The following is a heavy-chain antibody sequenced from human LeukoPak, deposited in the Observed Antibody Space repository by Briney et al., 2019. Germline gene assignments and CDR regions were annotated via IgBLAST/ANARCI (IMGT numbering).Heavy chain of an antibody. J-gene: IGHJ4*02. Sequence: ASVKVSFKASGYIFSIYYMHWVRQAPGQGLEWMGRINPSGGDTRYAQKFQGRVTTTRDTSTSTVYMELSSLKSEDTAVYYCARAPTTTVGPTGDFDYWGQGTLVTVSS. CDR1: GYIFSIYY. D-gene: IGHD1-26*01. CDR3: ARAPTTTVGPTGDFDY. CDR2: INPSGGDT. V-gene: IGHV1-46*01.